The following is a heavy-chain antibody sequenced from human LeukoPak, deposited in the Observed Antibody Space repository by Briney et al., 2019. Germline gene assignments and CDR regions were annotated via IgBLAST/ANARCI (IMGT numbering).Heavy chain of an antibody. CDR3: ARQFSSGRGSEAFDI. CDR2: IYYSGST. Sequence: SETLSLTCTVSGGSISSSSYYWGWIRQPPGKGLEWIGSIYYSGSTYYNPSLKSRVTISVDTSKNQFSLKLSSVTAADTAGYYCARQFSSGRGSEAFDIWGQGTMVTVSS. CDR1: GGSISSSSYY. V-gene: IGHV4-39*01. D-gene: IGHD6-19*01. J-gene: IGHJ3*02.